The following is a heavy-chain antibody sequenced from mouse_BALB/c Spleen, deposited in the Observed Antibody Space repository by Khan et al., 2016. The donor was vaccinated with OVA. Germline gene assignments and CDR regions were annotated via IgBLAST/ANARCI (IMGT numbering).Heavy chain of an antibody. D-gene: IGHD4-1*01. CDR1: GFTFSSFG. Sequence: EVELVESGGGLVQPGGSRKLSCAASGFTFSSFGMHWVRQAPEKGLEWVAYISSDSITLYYADTVKGRFIISRDNPRNTLFLQMTSLRSEDTAMYYCARANWAWFAYWGQGTLVTVSA. J-gene: IGHJ3*01. CDR3: ARANWAWFAY. V-gene: IGHV5-17*02. CDR2: ISSDSITL.